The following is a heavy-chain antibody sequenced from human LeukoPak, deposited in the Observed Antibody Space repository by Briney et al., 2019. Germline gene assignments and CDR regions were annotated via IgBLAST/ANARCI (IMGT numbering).Heavy chain of an antibody. J-gene: IGHJ3*02. CDR3: ASPLGFGYFDWLLPRADAFDI. Sequence: GASVKVSCKASGGTFSSYAISWVRQAPAQGLEWMGGIIPIFGTANYAQKFQGRVTITADKSTSTAYMELSSLRSEDTAVYYCASPLGFGYFDWLLPRADAFDIWGQGTMVTVSS. D-gene: IGHD3-9*01. CDR1: GGTFSSYA. V-gene: IGHV1-69*06. CDR2: IIPIFGTA.